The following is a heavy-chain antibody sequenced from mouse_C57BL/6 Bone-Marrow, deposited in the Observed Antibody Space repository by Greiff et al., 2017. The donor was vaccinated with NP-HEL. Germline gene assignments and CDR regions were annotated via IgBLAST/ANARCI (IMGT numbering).Heavy chain of an antibody. V-gene: IGHV3-8*01. J-gene: IGHJ1*03. Sequence: VQLLQSGPGLAKPSKTLTLTCSVTGYSINSDHWNWIRKFPGNKLEYMGYISYSGSTYYNPSLKSRTSITRNTSKNQYYLKLNSVSTEDTATDYCARWGNSYWYFDVRGTETTVTVSS. CDR1: GYSINSDH. CDR3: ARWGNSYWYFDV. CDR2: ISYSGST. D-gene: IGHD2-1*01.